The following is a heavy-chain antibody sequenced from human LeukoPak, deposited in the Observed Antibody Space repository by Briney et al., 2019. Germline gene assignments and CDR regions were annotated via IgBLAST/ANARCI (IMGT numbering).Heavy chain of an antibody. V-gene: IGHV3-23*01. D-gene: IGHD3-10*01. J-gene: IGHJ4*02. CDR2: ISGSGGST. CDR1: GFTFSSYA. Sequence: GGSLRLSCAASGFTFSSYAMSWVRQAPGKGLEWVSAISGSGGSTYYADSVKGRFTISRDNSKNTLYLQMNSLRAEDTAVYYCAKVVLITMVRGASDYWGQGTLVTVSS. CDR3: AKVVLITMVRGASDY.